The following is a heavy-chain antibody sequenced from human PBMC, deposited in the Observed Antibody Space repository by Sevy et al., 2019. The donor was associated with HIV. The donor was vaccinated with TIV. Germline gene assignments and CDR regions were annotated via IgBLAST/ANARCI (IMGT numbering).Heavy chain of an antibody. D-gene: IGHD6-13*01. J-gene: IGHJ6*02. CDR3: ARDDSSLTYYYGMDV. CDR1: GGTFSSYA. Sequence: SVKVSCKASGGTFSSYAISWVRQAPGQGLEWMGRIIPILGIANYAQKFQGRVTITADKSTSTAYMELSSLRSEDTAVYYCARDDSSLTYYYGMDVWGQGTTVTVSS. V-gene: IGHV1-69*04. CDR2: IIPILGIA.